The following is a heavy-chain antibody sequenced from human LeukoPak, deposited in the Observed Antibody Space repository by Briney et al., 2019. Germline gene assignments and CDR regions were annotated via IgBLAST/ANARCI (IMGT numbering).Heavy chain of an antibody. V-gene: IGHV3-7*01. CDR2: IKEDGSEK. Sequence: GGSLRLSRAASEFTFNIYWMSWVRQAPGKGLEWVANIKEDGSEKYYVDSVKGRFTISRDNTKNSMYLQMNSLRVEDTAVYYCARGMATIDYWGQGTLVTVSS. J-gene: IGHJ4*02. CDR3: ARGMATIDY. D-gene: IGHD5-12*01. CDR1: EFTFNIYW.